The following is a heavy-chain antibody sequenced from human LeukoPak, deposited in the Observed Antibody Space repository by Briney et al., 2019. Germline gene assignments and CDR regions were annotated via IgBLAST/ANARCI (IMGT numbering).Heavy chain of an antibody. J-gene: IGHJ4*02. CDR2: IIPIFGTA. Sequence: ASVKVSCKASGGTFSSYAISWVRQAPGQGLEWMGGIIPIFGTANYAQKFQGRVTITADESTSTAYMELSSLRSEDTAVYYCARDQEWGPHPVHYFDYWGQGTLVTVSS. D-gene: IGHD1-26*01. V-gene: IGHV1-69*01. CDR3: ARDQEWGPHPVHYFDY. CDR1: GGTFSSYA.